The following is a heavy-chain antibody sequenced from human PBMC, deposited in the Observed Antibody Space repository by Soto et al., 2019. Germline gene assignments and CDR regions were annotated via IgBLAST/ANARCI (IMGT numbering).Heavy chain of an antibody. CDR3: ARQGPYDTFDY. CDR2: IYYSGST. J-gene: IGHJ4*02. V-gene: IGHV4-30-4*01. D-gene: IGHD3-22*01. CDR1: GGSISIDDYY. Sequence: SETLSLTCTVSGGSISIDDYYWSWIRRPPGKGLEWIGYIYYSGSTYYHPSLKSRVTVSLDTSKNQFSLKLSSVTAADTAVYYCARQGPYDTFDYWGQGTLVTVSS.